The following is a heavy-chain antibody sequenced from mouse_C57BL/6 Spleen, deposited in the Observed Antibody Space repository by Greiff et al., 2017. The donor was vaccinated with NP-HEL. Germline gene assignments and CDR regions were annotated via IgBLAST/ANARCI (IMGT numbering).Heavy chain of an antibody. V-gene: IGHV1-64*01. D-gene: IGHD1-1*01. J-gene: IGHJ2*01. Sequence: QVQLQQPGAELVKPGASVKLSCKASGYTFTSYWMHWVKQRPGQGLEWIGMIHPNSGSTNYNEKFKSKATLTVDKSSSTAYMQLSSLTSEDSAVYYCARRGSFITYYFDYWGQGTTLTVSS. CDR3: ARRGSFITYYFDY. CDR2: IHPNSGST. CDR1: GYTFTSYW.